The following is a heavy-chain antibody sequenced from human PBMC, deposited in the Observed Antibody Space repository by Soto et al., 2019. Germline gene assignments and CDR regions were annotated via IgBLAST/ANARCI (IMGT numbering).Heavy chain of an antibody. J-gene: IGHJ3*02. V-gene: IGHV1-58*01. CDR3: AAFHYDILTGYSNDAFDI. Sequence: ASVKVSCKASGFTFTSSAVQWVRQARGQRLEWIGWIVVGSGNTNYAQKFQERVTITRDMSTSTAYMELSSLRSEVTAVYYCAAFHYDILTGYSNDAFDIWGQGTMVTVSS. CDR2: IVVGSGNT. CDR1: GFTFTSSA. D-gene: IGHD3-9*01.